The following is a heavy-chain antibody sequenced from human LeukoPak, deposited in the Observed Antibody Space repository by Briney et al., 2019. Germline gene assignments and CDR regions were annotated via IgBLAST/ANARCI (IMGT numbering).Heavy chain of an antibody. Sequence: SRTLSLTCTVSGVSISSGGHFWNWIRQHPGRGLEWIGSIYYSGTTYYNPSLKSRVTISVDTSKNQLSLKLSSVTAADTAVYYCAGQGRTDYGPFDYWGQGTLVIVSS. V-gene: IGHV4-31*03. CDR2: IYYSGTT. J-gene: IGHJ4*02. CDR3: AGQGRTDYGPFDY. D-gene: IGHD4-17*01. CDR1: GVSISSGGHF.